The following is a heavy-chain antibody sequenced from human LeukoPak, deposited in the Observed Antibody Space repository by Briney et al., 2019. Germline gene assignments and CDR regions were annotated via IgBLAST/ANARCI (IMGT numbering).Heavy chain of an antibody. CDR2: IKQDGSEK. CDR3: ARAGQLVLYYFDY. V-gene: IGHV3-7*01. Sequence: GGSLRLSCAASGFTFSSYWMSWVRQAPGKGLEWVANIKQDGSEKYYVDSVKGRFTISRDNAKNSLYLQMNSLRAEDTAVYYCARAGQLVLYYFDYWGQGTLVTVSS. CDR1: GFTFSSYW. D-gene: IGHD6-6*01. J-gene: IGHJ4*02.